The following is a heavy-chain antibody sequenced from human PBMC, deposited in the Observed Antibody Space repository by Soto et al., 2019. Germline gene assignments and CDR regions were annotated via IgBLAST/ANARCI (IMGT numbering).Heavy chain of an antibody. CDR3: ARDSSTSPYYYDSSGSIDI. J-gene: IGHJ3*02. CDR2: INPSGGST. Sequence: QVQLVQSGAEVKKPGASVKVSCKASGYTFTSYYMHWVRQAPGQGLEWMGIINPSGGSTSYAQKFXGRVTMTRDTXXSXVXMELSSLRSEDTAVYYCARDSSTSPYYYDSSGSIDIWGQGTMVTVSS. CDR1: GYTFTSYY. V-gene: IGHV1-46*01. D-gene: IGHD3-22*01.